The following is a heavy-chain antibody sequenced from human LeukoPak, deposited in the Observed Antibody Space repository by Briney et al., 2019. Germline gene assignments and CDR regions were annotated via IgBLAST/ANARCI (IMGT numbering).Heavy chain of an antibody. V-gene: IGHV4-59*08. CDR1: GGSISSYY. J-gene: IGHJ4*02. CDR2: IYYSGST. D-gene: IGHD5-18*01. Sequence: PSETLSLTCTVSGGSISSYYWSWIRQPPGKGLEWIGYIYYSGSTYYNPSLKSRVTISVDTSKNQFSLKLSSVTAADTAVYYCARPVYSYGPFDYWGQGTLVTVSS. CDR3: ARPVYSYGPFDY.